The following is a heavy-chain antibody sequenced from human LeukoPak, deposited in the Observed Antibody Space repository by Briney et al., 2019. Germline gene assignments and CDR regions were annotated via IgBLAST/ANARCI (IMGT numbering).Heavy chain of an antibody. CDR3: AKTMTTVTTYLDY. D-gene: IGHD4-17*01. V-gene: IGHV3-64*01. CDR2: ISSSGGSA. J-gene: IGHJ4*02. CDR1: GFTFSSYG. Sequence: PGGSLRLSCAASGFTFSSYGMHWVRQAPGKGLEYVSAISSSGGSAYYANSVKGRFTISRDNSKNTLYLQMGSLRVEDMAVHYCAKTMTTVTTYLDYWGQGTLVTVSS.